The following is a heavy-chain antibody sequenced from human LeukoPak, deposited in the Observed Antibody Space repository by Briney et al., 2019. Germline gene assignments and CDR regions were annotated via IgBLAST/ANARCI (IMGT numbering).Heavy chain of an antibody. V-gene: IGHV3-64D*09. Sequence: GGSLRLSCSASGFTFSSYGMHWVRQAPGKGPEYVSAISSSGGSTYYADSVKGRFTISRDNSDNTLYLQMSSLRAEDTAVYYCAMNWNCDYWGHGTLVTVSS. CDR3: AMNWNCDY. CDR1: GFTFSSYG. D-gene: IGHD1-1*01. J-gene: IGHJ4*01. CDR2: ISSSGGST.